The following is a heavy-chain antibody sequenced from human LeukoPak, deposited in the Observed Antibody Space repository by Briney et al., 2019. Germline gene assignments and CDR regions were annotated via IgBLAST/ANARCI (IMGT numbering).Heavy chain of an antibody. CDR3: ASTKRGYSYGYYYYYYMDV. J-gene: IGHJ6*03. CDR2: IYYSGST. V-gene: IGHV4-39*07. CDR1: GGSISSSSYY. D-gene: IGHD5-18*01. Sequence: PSETLSLTCTVSGGSISSSSYYWGWIRQPPGKGLEWIGSIYYSGSTYYNPSLKSRVTISVDTSKNQFSLKLSSVTAADTAVYYCASTKRGYSYGYYYYYYMDVWGKGTTVTVSS.